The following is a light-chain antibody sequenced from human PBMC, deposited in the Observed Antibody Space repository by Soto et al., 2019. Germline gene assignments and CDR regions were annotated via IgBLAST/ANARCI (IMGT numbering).Light chain of an antibody. CDR3: QQRSNWPPT. CDR1: QRVSRN. V-gene: IGKV3D-15*01. J-gene: IGKJ1*01. CDR2: AAS. Sequence: ETVMRHSQGTLSVSPVDSATLSCRASQRVSRNVAWYQQKPGQAPRLLISAASTGAAGVPARFNAAGSGTVFTLTISSLQSEDFAVYYCQQRSNWPPTFGQGTKVDIK.